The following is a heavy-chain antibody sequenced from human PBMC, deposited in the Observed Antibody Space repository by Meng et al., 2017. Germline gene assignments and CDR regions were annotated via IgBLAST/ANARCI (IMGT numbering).Heavy chain of an antibody. CDR3: ARVGYCSSTSCHQIDY. CDR2: INAGNGNT. V-gene: IGHV1-3*01. D-gene: IGHD2-2*01. J-gene: IGHJ4*02. Sequence: VQLVRSGAYVQKPGASVKVTCKAYGYTFTSFAMHWVRQAPGQRLEWMGWINAGNGNTKYSQKFQGRVTITRDTSTSTAYMELRSLRSDDTAVYYCARVGYCSSTSCHQIDYWGQGTLVTVSS. CDR1: GYTFTSFA.